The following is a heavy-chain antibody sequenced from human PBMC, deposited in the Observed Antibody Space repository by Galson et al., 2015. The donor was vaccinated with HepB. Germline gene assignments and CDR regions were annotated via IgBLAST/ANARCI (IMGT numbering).Heavy chain of an antibody. CDR2: ISHDGNT. CDR1: GDSISGRSW. Sequence: LTCVVSGDSISGRSWWTWVRQPPGKGLEWIGEISHDGNTKYNPSLKSRVTLLVDNSKNQFSLKLTSVTAADTAVYYCARLASIAPRLDPWGLGTLVTVS. V-gene: IGHV4-4*02. J-gene: IGHJ5*02. D-gene: IGHD6-6*01. CDR3: ARLASIAPRLDP.